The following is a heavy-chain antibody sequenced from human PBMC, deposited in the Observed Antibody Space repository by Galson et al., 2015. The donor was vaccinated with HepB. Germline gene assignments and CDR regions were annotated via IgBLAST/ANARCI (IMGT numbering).Heavy chain of an antibody. CDR3: ARAITSGSFWVYYYNGMDV. J-gene: IGHJ6*02. V-gene: IGHV3-30*04. CDR2: ISYDALNK. CDR1: GFTFSDYA. Sequence: SLRLSCAASGFTFSDYAMHWVRQAPGKGLEWVAVISYDALNKHYADSVKGRFTISRDNSKSTLYLQMNSLSAEDTGAYSCARAITSGSFWVYYYNGMDVWGQGTTVTVSS. D-gene: IGHD1-26*01.